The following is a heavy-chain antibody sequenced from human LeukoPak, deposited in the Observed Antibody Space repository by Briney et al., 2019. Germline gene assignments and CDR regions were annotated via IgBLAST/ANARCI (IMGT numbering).Heavy chain of an antibody. CDR3: ARSSYSSSSSV. CDR2: INSDGSEG. D-gene: IGHD6-6*01. CDR1: GFTFSGFW. J-gene: IGHJ3*01. V-gene: IGHV3-7*03. Sequence: GGSLRLSCAVSGFTFSGFWMSWSRQAPGKGLEWVASINSDGSEGYYADVVKGRFTIYRDNAKNSLYLQINSLRAEDTAVYYCARSSYSSSSSVWGQGTMVTVSS.